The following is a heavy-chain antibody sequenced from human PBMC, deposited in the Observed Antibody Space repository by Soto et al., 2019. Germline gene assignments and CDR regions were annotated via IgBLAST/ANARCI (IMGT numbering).Heavy chain of an antibody. CDR3: ARDRKEYQLLSDAFDI. CDR1: GGTFSSYA. D-gene: IGHD2-2*01. J-gene: IGHJ3*02. CDR2: IIPIFGTA. V-gene: IGHV1-69*06. Sequence: QVQLVQSGAEVKKPGSSVKVSCKASGGTFSSYAISWVRQAPGQGLEWMGGIIPIFGTANYAQKFQGRVTITADKSTSTADMELSSLRSEDTAVYYCARDRKEYQLLSDAFDIWGQGTMVTVSS.